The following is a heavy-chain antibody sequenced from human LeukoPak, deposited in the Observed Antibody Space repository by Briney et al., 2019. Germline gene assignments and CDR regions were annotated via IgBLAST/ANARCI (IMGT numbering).Heavy chain of an antibody. CDR1: GYTFTSNY. Sequence: ASVTVSCKASGYTFTSNYIHCVRQAPGQGLEWMGMIYPRDGSTSYAQKFQGRVTVTRDTSTSTVHMELSGLRSEGTAVYYCARDQEGFDYWGQGTLVTVSS. CDR2: IYPRDGST. J-gene: IGHJ4*02. CDR3: ARDQEGFDY. V-gene: IGHV1-46*01.